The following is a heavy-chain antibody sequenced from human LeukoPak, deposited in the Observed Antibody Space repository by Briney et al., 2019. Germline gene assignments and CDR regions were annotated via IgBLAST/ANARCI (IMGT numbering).Heavy chain of an antibody. V-gene: IGHV4-61*02. CDR2: IYTSGST. J-gene: IGHJ4*02. CDR3: AREAGALGVLYYFDY. Sequence: PSQTLSLTCTVSGGSISSGSYYWSWIRQPAGKGLEWIGRIYTSGSTNYNPSLKSRVTISVDTSKNQFSLKLSSVTAADTAVYYCAREAGALGVLYYFDYWGQGTLVTVSS. CDR1: GGSISSGSYY. D-gene: IGHD7-27*01.